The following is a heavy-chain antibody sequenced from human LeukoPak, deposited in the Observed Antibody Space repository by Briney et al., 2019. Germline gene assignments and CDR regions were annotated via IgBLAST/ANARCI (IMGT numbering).Heavy chain of an antibody. CDR2: IYYSGST. V-gene: IGHV4-59*01. J-gene: IGHJ4*02. CDR3: ARVLSSAGNAFDY. Sequence: TSETLSLTCTVSGGSISSYYWSWIRQPPGKGLEWIGYIYYSGSTNYNPSLKSRVTISVDTSKNQFSLKLSSVTAADTAVYYCARVLSSAGNAFDYWGQGTLVTVSS. CDR1: GGSISSYY. D-gene: IGHD6-13*01.